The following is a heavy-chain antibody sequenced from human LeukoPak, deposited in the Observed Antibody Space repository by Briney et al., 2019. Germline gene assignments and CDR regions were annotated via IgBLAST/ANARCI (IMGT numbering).Heavy chain of an antibody. CDR2: INRYTTTT. Sequence: PGGSLRLSCAASGFSFSSYSMKWVRQAPGKGLEWVAYINRYTTTTYYADPVKGRFTISRDNAKNSLYLQMNSLRVEDTAVYFCTRDPQALDFWGQGTLVTVSS. CDR3: TRDPQALDF. CDR1: GFSFSSYS. J-gene: IGHJ4*02. V-gene: IGHV3-48*01.